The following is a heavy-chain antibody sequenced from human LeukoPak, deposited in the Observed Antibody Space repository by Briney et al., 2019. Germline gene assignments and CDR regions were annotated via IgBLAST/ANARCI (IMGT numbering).Heavy chain of an antibody. D-gene: IGHD6-25*01. CDR2: ISYDGSNK. Sequence: PGGSLKLSCAASGFIFSSYGIHWVRQAPGKGLEWVAVISYDGSNKYYADSVKGRFTISRDNSKNTLYLQMNSLRAEDTAVYYCAKDALLTAQEGDYYYYMDVWGKGTTVTVSS. V-gene: IGHV3-30*18. CDR3: AKDALLTAQEGDYYYYMDV. J-gene: IGHJ6*03. CDR1: GFIFSSYG.